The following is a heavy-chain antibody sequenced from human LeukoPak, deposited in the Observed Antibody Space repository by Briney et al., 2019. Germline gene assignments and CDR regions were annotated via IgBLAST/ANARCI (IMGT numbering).Heavy chain of an antibody. V-gene: IGHV4-38-2*02. CDR2: IFHSGST. Sequence: SETLSLTCGVSGYSISSGYYWGWIRQTPGKGLEWIGSIFHSGSTYYNPSLKSRVTISVDTSKNQFSLKLSSVTAADTAVYYCARDSGGSYYLGYFDYWGQGTLVTVSS. J-gene: IGHJ4*02. D-gene: IGHD1-26*01. CDR3: ARDSGGSYYLGYFDY. CDR1: GYSISSGYY.